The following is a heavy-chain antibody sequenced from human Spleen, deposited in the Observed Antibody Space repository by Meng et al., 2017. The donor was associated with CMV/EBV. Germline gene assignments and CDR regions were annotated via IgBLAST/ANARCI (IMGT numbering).Heavy chain of an antibody. J-gene: IGHJ4*02. CDR1: DDSISGYY. CDR3: ARDRNSNYFDY. Sequence: SETLSLTCTVSDDSISGYYWSWIRQPPGKTLEWIAYIYYSGSTNYNPSLKSRVTISMDTSKNHFSLKMRSVTAADTAVYYCARDRNSNYFDYWGQGALVTVSS. D-gene: IGHD1-7*01. CDR2: IYYSGST. V-gene: IGHV4-59*01.